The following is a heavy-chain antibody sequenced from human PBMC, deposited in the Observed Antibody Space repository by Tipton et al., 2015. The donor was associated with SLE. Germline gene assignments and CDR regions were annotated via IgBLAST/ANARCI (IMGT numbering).Heavy chain of an antibody. Sequence: TLSLTCTVSGGSISSDGEYGTWIRQHPGQALEWIGFIYYTGITHYNPSLKSRVTISVDTSKNRFSLELTSVTAADTAVYYCARLDGPLDYWGRGTLVTVSS. CDR3: ARLDGPLDY. CDR2: IYYTGIT. J-gene: IGHJ4*02. V-gene: IGHV4-31*03. D-gene: IGHD5-24*01. CDR1: GGSISSDGEY.